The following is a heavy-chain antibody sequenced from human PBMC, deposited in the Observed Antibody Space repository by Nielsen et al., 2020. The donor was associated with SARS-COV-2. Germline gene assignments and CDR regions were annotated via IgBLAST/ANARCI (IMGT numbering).Heavy chain of an antibody. D-gene: IGHD3-10*01. V-gene: IGHV1-69*04. CDR2: IIPILGIA. CDR3: ARDPRISFGELRFDP. Sequence: SVKVSCKASGGTFSSYAISWVRQAPGQGLEWMGRIIPILGIANYAQKFQGRVTITADKSTSTAYMGLSSLRSEDTAVYYCARDPRISFGELRFDPWGQGTLVTVSS. J-gene: IGHJ5*02. CDR1: GGTFSSYA.